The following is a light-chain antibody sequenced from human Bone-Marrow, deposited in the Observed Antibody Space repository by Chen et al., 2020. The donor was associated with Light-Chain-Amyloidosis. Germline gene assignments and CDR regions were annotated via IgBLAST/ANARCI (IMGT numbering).Light chain of an antibody. J-gene: IGLJ3*02. V-gene: IGLV2-23*01. CDR3: SSFAAGSTWV. CDR2: EDT. CDR1: NNDVGCHAF. Sequence: HSAPPRTPSVSDLPGRSLTSPSTCTNNDVGCHAFVSWYQRHPGKAPKFLIYEDTERASGVSNRFSGSKSGNTASLTISGLQAEDEADYYCSSFAAGSTWVFGGGTSLTVL.